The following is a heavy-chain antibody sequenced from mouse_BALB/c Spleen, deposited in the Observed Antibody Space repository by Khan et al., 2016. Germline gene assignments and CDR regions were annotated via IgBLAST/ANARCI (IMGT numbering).Heavy chain of an antibody. CDR2: IDPANDNT. CDR3: ARSSYDSWFVD. D-gene: IGHD2-4*01. J-gene: IGHJ3*01. Sequence: VQLQQSGAELVKPAASVKLSCTASGFNIKDTYMHWMIQRPEQGMEWIGRIDPANDNTNYDPTFQGQTTITADTSYNTAYLQLSSLTSEDTAVYYCARSSYDSWFVDWGQGTLVTVSA. V-gene: IGHV14-3*02. CDR1: GFNIKDTY.